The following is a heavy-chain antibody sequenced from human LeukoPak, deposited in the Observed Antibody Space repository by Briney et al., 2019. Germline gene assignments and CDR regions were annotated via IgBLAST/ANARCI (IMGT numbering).Heavy chain of an antibody. Sequence: ASVKVSCKASGYTFTSYGISWVRQAPGQGLEWMGGTIPIFGTANYAQKFQGRVTITADESTSTAYMELSSLRSEDTAVYYCAREPTAMTASWGQGTLVTVSS. D-gene: IGHD5-18*01. CDR2: TIPIFGTA. V-gene: IGHV1-69*13. CDR3: AREPTAMTAS. CDR1: GYTFTSYG. J-gene: IGHJ4*02.